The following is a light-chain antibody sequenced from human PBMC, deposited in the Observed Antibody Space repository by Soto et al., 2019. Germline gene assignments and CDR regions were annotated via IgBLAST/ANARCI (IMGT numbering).Light chain of an antibody. J-gene: IGLJ3*02. V-gene: IGLV2-8*01. CDR3: SSYAGSNSWV. CDR2: EVS. Sequence: QSALTQPPSASGSPGQSVTISCTGTSSDVGDYNYVSWYQQHPGKAPKLMIYEVSKRPSGVPDRFSGSKSGNTASLTVSGLQVEDEADYYCSSYAGSNSWVFGGGTQLTVL. CDR1: SSDVGDYNY.